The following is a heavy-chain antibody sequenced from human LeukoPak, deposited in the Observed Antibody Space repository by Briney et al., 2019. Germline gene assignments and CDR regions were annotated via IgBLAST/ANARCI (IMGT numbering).Heavy chain of an antibody. J-gene: IGHJ6*04. CDR1: GGSISSYY. D-gene: IGHD3-10*01. Sequence: PSETLSLTCAVYGGSISSYYWSWIRQPPGEGLEWIGYIYASGSTNYNPSLKTRVTISVDTSKNQFSLKLSSVTAADTAVYYCARHIQHYYGSGSYLDVWGKGTTVTVSS. CDR3: ARHIQHYYGSGSYLDV. CDR2: IYASGST. V-gene: IGHV4-4*09.